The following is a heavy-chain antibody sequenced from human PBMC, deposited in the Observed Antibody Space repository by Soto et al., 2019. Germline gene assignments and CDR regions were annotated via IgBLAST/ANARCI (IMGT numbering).Heavy chain of an antibody. Sequence: SGKVSCKASGGTFSSYAISWVRQAPGQGLEWMGGIIPIFGTANYAQKFQGRVTITADESTSTAYMELSSLRSEDTAVYYCARGDGYNLYYFDYWGQGTLVTVSS. D-gene: IGHD5-12*01. V-gene: IGHV1-69*13. J-gene: IGHJ4*02. CDR1: GGTFSSYA. CDR2: IIPIFGTA. CDR3: ARGDGYNLYYFDY.